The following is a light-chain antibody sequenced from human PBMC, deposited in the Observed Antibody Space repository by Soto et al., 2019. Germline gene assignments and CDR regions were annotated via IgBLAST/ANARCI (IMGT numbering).Light chain of an antibody. CDR2: GAS. CDR3: QHYRTS. V-gene: IGKV3-20*01. CDR1: QGVSSSY. J-gene: IGKJ4*01. Sequence: IVLTQSPGTLSLSPGERATLSCRASQGVSSSYLAWYQQKPGQPPRLLIYGASSRATGIPDRFSGSGSGTDFTLTITRLEPEDFALYYCQHYRTSFGGGTKVEIK.